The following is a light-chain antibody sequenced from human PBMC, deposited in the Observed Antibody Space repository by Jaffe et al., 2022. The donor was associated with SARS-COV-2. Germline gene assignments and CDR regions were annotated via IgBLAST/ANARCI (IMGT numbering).Light chain of an antibody. CDR3: QHRANWPLT. CDR1: QSVSSY. CDR2: DSS. J-gene: IGKJ3*01. Sequence: DIVLTQSPATLSLSPGQRATLSCRTSQSVSSYLAWYQQKPGQAPRLLIYDSSNRATGIPARFSGSGSGTDFTLTISSLEPEDFAVYFCQHRANWPLTFGPGTKVDI. V-gene: IGKV3-11*01.